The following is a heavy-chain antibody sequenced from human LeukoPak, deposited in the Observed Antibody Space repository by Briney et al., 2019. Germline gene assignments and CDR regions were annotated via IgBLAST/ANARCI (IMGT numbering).Heavy chain of an antibody. V-gene: IGHV4-61*02. D-gene: IGHD6-25*01. J-gene: IGHJ6*02. CDR3: ARCSGNYYYGMDV. Sequence: SETLSLTCTVSGGSISSGSYYWSWIRQPARKGLEWIGRIYTSGSTNYNPSLKSRVTISVDTSKNQFSLKLSSVTAADTAVYYCARCSGNYYYGMDVWGQGTTVTVSS. CDR2: IYTSGST. CDR1: GGSISSGSYY.